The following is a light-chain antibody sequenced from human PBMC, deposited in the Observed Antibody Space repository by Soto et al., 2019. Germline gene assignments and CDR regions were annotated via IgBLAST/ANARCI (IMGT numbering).Light chain of an antibody. V-gene: IGKV3-15*01. CDR1: QSVSSN. J-gene: IGKJ1*01. CDR2: RAS. CDR3: QQYNNWPRT. Sequence: EIVMTQSPATLSVSPGERATLSCRASQSVSSNLAWYQQKPGQAPRLLIYRASTRATGIPARFSGSGSGTEFTLTISXLQSEDFAVYYCQQYNNWPRTFGQGTKVEIK.